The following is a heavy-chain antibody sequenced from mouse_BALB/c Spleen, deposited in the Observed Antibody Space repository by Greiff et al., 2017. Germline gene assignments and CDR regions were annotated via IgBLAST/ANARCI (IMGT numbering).Heavy chain of an antibody. CDR2: IYPGDGDT. CDR1: GYAFSSYW. D-gene: IGHD1-1*01. J-gene: IGHJ1*01. CDR3: ARYGFYYWYFDV. V-gene: IGHV1-80*01. Sequence: QVQLQQSGAELVRPGSSVKISCKASGYAFSSYWMNWVKQRPGQGLEWIGQIYPGDGDTNYNGKFKGKATLTADKSSSTAYMQLSSLTSEDSAVYFCARYGFYYWYFDVWGAGTTVTVSS.